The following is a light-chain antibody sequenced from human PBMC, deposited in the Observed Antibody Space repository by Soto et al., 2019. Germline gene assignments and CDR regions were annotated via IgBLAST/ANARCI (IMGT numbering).Light chain of an antibody. V-gene: IGKV1-39*01. CDR2: DAS. Sequence: DIQMTQSPSSLSASVGDRVTIACQASHTIYNYLNWYHQKPGKAPKLLIFDASNLERGVPSRFSGSGSETEFTLSISSLQPEDFATYFCQQIYSAPLTFGGGTKVEIK. J-gene: IGKJ4*01. CDR3: QQIYSAPLT. CDR1: HTIYNY.